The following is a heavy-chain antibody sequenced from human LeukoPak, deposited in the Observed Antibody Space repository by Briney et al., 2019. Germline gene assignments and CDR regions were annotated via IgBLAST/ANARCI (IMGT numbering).Heavy chain of an antibody. J-gene: IGHJ5*02. Sequence: GSLRLSCAASGFTFSSYAMSWIRQPPGKGLEWIGEINHSGSTNHNPSLKSRVTISVDTSKNQFSLKLSSVTAADTAVYYCAREKRITMVRGVINWFDPWGQGTLVTVSS. V-gene: IGHV4-34*01. CDR1: GFTFSSYA. CDR2: INHSGST. D-gene: IGHD3-10*01. CDR3: AREKRITMVRGVINWFDP.